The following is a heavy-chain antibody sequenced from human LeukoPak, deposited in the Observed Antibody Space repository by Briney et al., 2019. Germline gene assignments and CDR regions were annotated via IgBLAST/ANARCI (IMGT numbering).Heavy chain of an antibody. CDR2: IFYREGFSYGGST. V-gene: IGHV4-39*01. Sequence: SETLSLTCTVSGVSISGYYWVWIRQSPKRSLEYIGSIFYREGFSYGGSTFYNPSLQSRVTISVDTSKNSFSLTLKSVTAADTAVYFCARQISANKDYWGQGTLATVSS. CDR3: ARQISANKDY. D-gene: IGHD1/OR15-1a*01. CDR1: GVSISGYY. J-gene: IGHJ4*02.